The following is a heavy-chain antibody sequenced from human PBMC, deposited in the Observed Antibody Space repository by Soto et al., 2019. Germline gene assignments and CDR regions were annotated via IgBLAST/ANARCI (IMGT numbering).Heavy chain of an antibody. CDR1: GFIFTDWF. Sequence: HLAQSGPEVKRPGASVKISCKASGFIFTDWFMHWVRQAPGQGPEWMGIINTSGGNSIYSQKFQDRVTMTRDTSKSTLYLELTSLTSADTAVYYCAKEGAIPGEVDAWGQGTLVTVSS. CDR3: AKEGAIPGEVDA. D-gene: IGHD2-21*01. V-gene: IGHV1-46*01. CDR2: INTSGGNS. J-gene: IGHJ1*01.